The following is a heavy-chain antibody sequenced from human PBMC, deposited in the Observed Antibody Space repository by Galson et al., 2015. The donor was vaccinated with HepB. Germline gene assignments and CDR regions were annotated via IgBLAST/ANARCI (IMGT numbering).Heavy chain of an antibody. V-gene: IGHV1-69*13. CDR1: GGAFSSYA. D-gene: IGHD3-22*01. Sequence: SVKVSCKASGGAFSSYAISWVRQAPGQGLEWMGGIIPIFGTANYAQKFQGRVTITADESTSTAYMELSSLRSEDTAVYYCAREVYDSSGYYYVSLDYWGQGTLVTVSS. J-gene: IGHJ4*02. CDR2: IIPIFGTA. CDR3: AREVYDSSGYYYVSLDY.